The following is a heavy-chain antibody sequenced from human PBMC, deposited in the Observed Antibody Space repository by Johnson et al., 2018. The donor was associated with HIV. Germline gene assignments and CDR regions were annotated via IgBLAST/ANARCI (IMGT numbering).Heavy chain of an antibody. Sequence: QVQLVESGGGVVQPGRSLRLSCAASGFTFSSYAMHWVRQAPGKGLEWVAVISYAVSNKYYAASVKGRFTISRDNSKNTLYLKMNSLRAEDTAVYYCARVVVLIGAFDIWGQGTMVTVSS. V-gene: IGHV3-30*04. CDR1: GFTFSSYA. J-gene: IGHJ3*02. CDR3: ARVVVLIGAFDI. CDR2: ISYAVSNK. D-gene: IGHD3-22*01.